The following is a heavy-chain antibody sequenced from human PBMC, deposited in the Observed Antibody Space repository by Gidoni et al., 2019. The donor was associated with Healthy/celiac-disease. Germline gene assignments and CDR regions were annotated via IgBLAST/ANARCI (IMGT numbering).Heavy chain of an antibody. CDR3: ASSGVYCSGGSCRRFDY. V-gene: IGHV4-34*01. J-gene: IGHJ4*02. D-gene: IGHD2-15*01. CDR1: GGSFSGYY. CDR2: INHSGST. Sequence: QVQLQQWGAGLLKPSETLSLTCAVYGGSFSGYYWSWIRQPPGKGLEWIGEINHSGSTNYNPSLKSRVTISVDTSKNQFSLKLSSVTAADTAVYYCASSGVYCSGGSCRRFDYWGQGTLVTVSS.